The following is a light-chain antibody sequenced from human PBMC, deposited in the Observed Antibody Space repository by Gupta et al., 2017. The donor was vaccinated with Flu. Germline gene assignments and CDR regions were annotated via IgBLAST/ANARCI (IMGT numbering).Light chain of an antibody. CDR3: SACADSLSGGCV. CDR1: SSNIGRNY. Sequence: HSVLTQPPSASGTPGQRVTTSCSGSSSNIGRNYVYCYQQLPGTAPKLLLYRNKQRPSGVPDRFSCSKSGTSDSLALTGLRSEDEADYDCSACADSLSGGCVFGGGTKMTVL. CDR2: RNK. J-gene: IGLJ3*02. V-gene: IGLV1-47*01.